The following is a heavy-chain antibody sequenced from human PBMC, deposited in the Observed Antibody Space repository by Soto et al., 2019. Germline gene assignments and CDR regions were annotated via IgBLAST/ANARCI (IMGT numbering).Heavy chain of an antibody. CDR1: GGTFSSYA. CDR2: IIPIFGTT. D-gene: IGHD3-9*01. Sequence: SVKVSCKASGGTFSSYAISWVRQAPGQGLEWMGGIIPIFGTTNYAQKFQGRVTITADESTSTAYMELSSLRSEDTAVYYCAREGLRYFDWLLFSWFDPWGQGTLVTVSS. J-gene: IGHJ5*02. CDR3: AREGLRYFDWLLFSWFDP. V-gene: IGHV1-69*13.